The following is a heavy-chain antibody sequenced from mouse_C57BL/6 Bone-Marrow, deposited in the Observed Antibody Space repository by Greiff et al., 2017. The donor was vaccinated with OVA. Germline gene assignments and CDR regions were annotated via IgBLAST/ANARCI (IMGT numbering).Heavy chain of an antibody. Sequence: QVQLQQSGAELVKPGASVKMSCKASGYTFTSYWITWVKQRPGQGLEWIGDIYPGSGSTNYNEKFKSKATLTVDTSSSTAYMQLSSLTSEDSAVYYCAREDDYDGDAMDYWGQGTSVTVSS. D-gene: IGHD2-4*01. V-gene: IGHV1-55*01. J-gene: IGHJ4*01. CDR1: GYTFTSYW. CDR3: AREDDYDGDAMDY. CDR2: IYPGSGST.